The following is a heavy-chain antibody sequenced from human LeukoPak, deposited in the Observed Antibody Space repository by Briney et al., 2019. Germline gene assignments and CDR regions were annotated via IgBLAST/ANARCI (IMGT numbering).Heavy chain of an antibody. V-gene: IGHV3-33*01. CDR2: IWYDGSNK. CDR1: GFTFSSYG. CDR3: ARDVSSSSFDY. J-gene: IGHJ4*02. Sequence: PGGSLRLSCAASGFTFSSYGMHWVRQAPGKGLEWVAVIWYDGSNKYYADSVKGRFTISRDNSKNTLYLQMNSLRAEDTAVYYCARDVSSSSFDYWGQGTLVTVSS. D-gene: IGHD2-2*01.